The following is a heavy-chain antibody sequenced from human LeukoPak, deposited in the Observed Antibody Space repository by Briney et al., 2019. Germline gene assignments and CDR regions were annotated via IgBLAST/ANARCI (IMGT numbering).Heavy chain of an antibody. Sequence: SLKSSCKASGYTFTSYAIKSGRHATGQRLEWMGWMNFNIGNTSYAQHSHVRVTFTRNTSISTAYMKRSCLTTEDTAWYTVSIGASFSRKNWFDPWGQGSLVTVYS. CDR3: SIGASFSRKNWFDP. D-gene: IGHD2-2*01. V-gene: IGHV1-8*03. CDR1: GYTFTSYA. J-gene: IGHJ5*02. CDR2: MNFNIGNT.